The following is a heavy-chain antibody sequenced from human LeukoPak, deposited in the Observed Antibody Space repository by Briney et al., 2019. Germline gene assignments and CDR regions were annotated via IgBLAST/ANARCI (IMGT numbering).Heavy chain of an antibody. V-gene: IGHV3-23*01. CDR2: ISGSNGRT. D-gene: IGHD2-2*03. J-gene: IGHJ3*01. CDR1: GFPFSNND. CDR3: AKGGYFAFEF. Sequence: GGSLRLSCAASGFPFSNNDMQWVRQAPGKGLEWVSGISGSNGRTYYADSVKGRVTISRDNSKSTLYLQMNSLRAEDAAVYFCAKGGYFAFEFWGQGTLVTVSS.